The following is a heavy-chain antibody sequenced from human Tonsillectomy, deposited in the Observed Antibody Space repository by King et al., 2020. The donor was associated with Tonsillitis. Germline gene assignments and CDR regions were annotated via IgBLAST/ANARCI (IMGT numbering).Heavy chain of an antibody. CDR2: IYSGGST. D-gene: IGHD3-22*01. CDR3: ARDGIYDRPYYYYCMDV. J-gene: IGHJ6*02. CDR1: GFTVSSNY. Sequence: VQLVESGGGLVQPGGSLRLSCAASGFTVSSNYMSWVRQAPGKGLEWVSLIYSGGSTYYADSVKGRFIISRDNSKNTLYLQMNSLRAEDTAVYYCARDGIYDRPYYYYCMDVWGQGTTVTVSS. V-gene: IGHV3-66*01.